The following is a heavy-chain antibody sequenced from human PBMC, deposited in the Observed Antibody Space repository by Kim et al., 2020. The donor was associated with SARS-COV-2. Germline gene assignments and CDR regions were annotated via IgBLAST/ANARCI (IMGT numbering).Heavy chain of an antibody. V-gene: IGHV4-39*01. D-gene: IGHD3-22*01. CDR3: ARHQSHSSGYYRRGDAFGI. J-gene: IGHJ3*02. CDR1: GGSISSSSYY. Sequence: SETLSLTCTVSGGSISSSSYYWGWIRQPPGKGLEWIGSIYYSGSTYYNSSLKSRVTISVDTSKNQFSLKLSSVTAADTAVYYCARHQSHSSGYYRRGDAFGIWGEGRMVTLSS. CDR2: IYYSGST.